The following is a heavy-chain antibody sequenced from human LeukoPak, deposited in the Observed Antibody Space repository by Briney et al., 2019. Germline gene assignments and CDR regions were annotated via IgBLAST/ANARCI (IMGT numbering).Heavy chain of an antibody. V-gene: IGHV4-38-2*01. CDR2: IYRSGST. CDR1: GYSISSGYY. J-gene: IGHJ4*02. Sequence: PSETLSLTCAVSGYSISSGYYWGWIRQPPGKGLEWIGSIYRSGSTYYNPSLKSRVTISVDTSKNQFSLKLSSVTAADTAVYYCARHPLNLYFDYWGQGTLVTVSS. CDR3: ARHPLNLYFDY.